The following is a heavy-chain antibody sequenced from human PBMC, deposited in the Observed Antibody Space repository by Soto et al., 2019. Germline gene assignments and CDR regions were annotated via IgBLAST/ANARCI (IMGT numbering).Heavy chain of an antibody. J-gene: IGHJ5*02. CDR3: ARDSLSGYSYGYENWFDP. V-gene: IGHV1-18*01. CDR1: GYTFTSYG. Sequence: ASVKVSCKASGYTFTSYGISWVRQAPGQGLEWMGWISAYNGNTNYAQKLQGRVTMTTDTSTSTAYMELRSLRSDDTAVYYCARDSLSGYSYGYENWFDPWGQGTLVTVYS. CDR2: ISAYNGNT. D-gene: IGHD5-18*01.